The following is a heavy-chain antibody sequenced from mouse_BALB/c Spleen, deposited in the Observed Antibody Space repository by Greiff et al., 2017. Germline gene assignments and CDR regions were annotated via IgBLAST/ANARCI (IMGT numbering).Heavy chain of an antibody. CDR2: IWAGGST. CDR1: GFSLTSYG. CDR3: AKLLLRSMDY. D-gene: IGHD1-1*01. V-gene: IGHV2-9*02. J-gene: IGHJ4*01. Sequence: VKVVESGPGLVAPSQSLSITCTVSGFSLTSYGVHWVRQPPGRGLEWLGVIWAGGSTNYNSALMSRLSISKDNSKSQVFLKMNSLQTDDTAMYYCAKLLLRSMDYWGQGTSVTVSS.